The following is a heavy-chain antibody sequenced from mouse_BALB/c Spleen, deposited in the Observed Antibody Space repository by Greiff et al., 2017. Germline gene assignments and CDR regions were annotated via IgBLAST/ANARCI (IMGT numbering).Heavy chain of an antibody. CDR2: INPGSGGT. Sequence: VKLVESGAELAKPGASVKMSCKASGYTFTSYWMHWVKQRPGQGLEWIGVINPGSGGTNYNEKFKGKATLTADKSSSTAYMQLSSLTSDDSAVYFCASYLTAMDYWGQGTSVTVSS. V-gene: IGHV1-54*01. CDR1: GYTFTSYW. CDR3: ASYLTAMDY. D-gene: IGHD1-1*01. J-gene: IGHJ4*01.